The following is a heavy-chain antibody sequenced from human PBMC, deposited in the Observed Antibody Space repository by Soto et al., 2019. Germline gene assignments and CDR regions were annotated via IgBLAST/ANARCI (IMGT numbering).Heavy chain of an antibody. CDR2: TYFSGST. Sequence: LSLTCTVSGGSIGSGGYYWSWIRQHPGKGLEWIGYTYFSGSTYYNPSLKSRVTISIDTSKNQFSLRLSSVTAADTAMYYCARGGYYYDSSAYSEVYYLDYWGQGPLVTVSS. J-gene: IGHJ4*02. D-gene: IGHD3-22*01. CDR1: GGSIGSGGYY. CDR3: ARGGYYYDSSAYSEVYYLDY. V-gene: IGHV4-31*03.